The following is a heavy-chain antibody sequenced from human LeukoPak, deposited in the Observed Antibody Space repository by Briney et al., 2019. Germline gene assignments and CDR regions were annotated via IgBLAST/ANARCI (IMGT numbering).Heavy chain of an antibody. CDR1: GASISSYY. CDR2: LYISGST. D-gene: IGHD3-10*01. Sequence: SETLSLTCTVSGASISSYYYNWIRQTAGRGLEWIGRLYISGSTDYNPSLKSRVTISVDTSNNQFSLNLNSMTAADTAVYFCARDLSGSLYFDYWGQGVLVTVSS. CDR3: ARDLSGSLYFDY. V-gene: IGHV4-4*07. J-gene: IGHJ4*02.